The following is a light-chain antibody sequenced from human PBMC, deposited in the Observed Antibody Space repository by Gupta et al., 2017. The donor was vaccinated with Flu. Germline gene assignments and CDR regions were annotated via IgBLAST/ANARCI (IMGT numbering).Light chain of an antibody. CDR2: RSV. V-gene: IGLV1-47*01. Sequence: PPXXXXXPXXXVAXXXXGRTSNIGESFVYWYQQVSGAAPKLLIYRSVERASGVPDRFSGSKSGTSASLAVSELRSEDEADYYCAAWDGNLNTWLFGGGTKLTVL. CDR3: AAWDGNLNTWL. J-gene: IGLJ2*01. CDR1: TSNIGESF.